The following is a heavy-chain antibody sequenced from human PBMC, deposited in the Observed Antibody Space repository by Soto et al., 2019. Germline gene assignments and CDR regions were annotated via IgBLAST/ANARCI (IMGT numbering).Heavy chain of an antibody. Sequence: SGPTLVSPTQTLTLTCTFSGFSLSTSGMCLSWIRQPPGKALESLALIDCDDNKYYSTSLKTRLTISKDTSKNQVVLTMTNMDPVDTATYYCARTRFPIRDSSSSFYYYYGMDVWGQGXTVTVSS. J-gene: IGHJ6*02. CDR2: IDCDDNK. V-gene: IGHV2-70*01. D-gene: IGHD6-6*01. CDR1: GFSLSTSGMC. CDR3: ARTRFPIRDSSSSFYYYYGMDV.